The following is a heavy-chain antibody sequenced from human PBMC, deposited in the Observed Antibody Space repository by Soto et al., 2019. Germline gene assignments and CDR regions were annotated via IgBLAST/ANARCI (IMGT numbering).Heavy chain of an antibody. CDR3: ARVMTTVTTQTYSYYGMDV. CDR1: GYTFTSYG. Sequence: QVQLVQSGAEVKKPGASVKVSCKASGYTFTSYGISWVRQAPGQGLEWMGWISAYNGNTNYAQKLQGRVTMTTDTSTSTAYMELRSLRSDDTAVYYCARVMTTVTTQTYSYYGMDVWGQGTTVTVSS. CDR2: ISAYNGNT. D-gene: IGHD4-17*01. J-gene: IGHJ6*02. V-gene: IGHV1-18*01.